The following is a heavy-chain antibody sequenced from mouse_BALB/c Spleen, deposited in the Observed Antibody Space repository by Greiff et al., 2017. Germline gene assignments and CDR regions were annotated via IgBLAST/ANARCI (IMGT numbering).Heavy chain of an antibody. CDR2: IYTSDSYT. V-gene: IGHV1-69*02. CDR3: TRSPWDRDY. J-gene: IGHJ2*01. Sequence: VKLQQPGAELVRPGASVKLSCKASGYTFTSYWINWVKQRPGQGLEWIGNIYTSDSYTNYNQKFKDKATLTVDKSSSTAYMQLSSPTSEDSAVYYCTRSPWDRDYWGQGTTLTVSS. CDR1: GYTFTSYW. D-gene: IGHD3-3*01.